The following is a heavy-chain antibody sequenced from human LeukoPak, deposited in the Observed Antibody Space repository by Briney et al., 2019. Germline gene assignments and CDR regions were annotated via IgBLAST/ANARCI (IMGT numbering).Heavy chain of an antibody. CDR3: ARVAGGSYYNSRPPDY. Sequence: GASVKVSCKASGYTFTGYYMHWVRQAPGQGLEWMGWINPNSGGTNYAQKFQGRVTMTRDTSISTAYMELSRLRSDDTAVYYCARVAGGSYYNSRPPDYWGQGTLVTVSS. J-gene: IGHJ4*02. CDR1: GYTFTGYY. D-gene: IGHD3-22*01. V-gene: IGHV1-2*02. CDR2: INPNSGGT.